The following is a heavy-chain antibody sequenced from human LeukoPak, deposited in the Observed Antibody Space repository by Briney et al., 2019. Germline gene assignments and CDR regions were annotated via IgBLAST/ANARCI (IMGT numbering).Heavy chain of an antibody. CDR1: GYTFTSYG. Sequence: ASVKVSCKASGYTFTSYGISWVRQAPGQGLEWTGWISAYNGNTNYAQKLQGRVTMTTDTSTSTAYMELRSLRSDDTAVYYCARVVRELHLLDYWGQGTLVTVSS. J-gene: IGHJ4*02. CDR3: ARVVRELHLLDY. D-gene: IGHD3-10*01. CDR2: ISAYNGNT. V-gene: IGHV1-18*01.